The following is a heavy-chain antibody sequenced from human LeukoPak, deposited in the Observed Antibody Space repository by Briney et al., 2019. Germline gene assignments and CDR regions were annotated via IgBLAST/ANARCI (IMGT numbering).Heavy chain of an antibody. CDR1: GFTFSSYW. V-gene: IGHV3-7*01. Sequence: GGSLRLSCAASGFTFSSYWMSWVRQAPGKGLEWVANIKQDGSEKYYVDSVKGRFTISRDNAKNSLYLQMNSLRAEDTAVYYCARMYRSGWYPVNFDYWGQGTLVTVSS. CDR3: ARMYRSGWYPVNFDY. J-gene: IGHJ4*02. D-gene: IGHD6-19*01. CDR2: IKQDGSEK.